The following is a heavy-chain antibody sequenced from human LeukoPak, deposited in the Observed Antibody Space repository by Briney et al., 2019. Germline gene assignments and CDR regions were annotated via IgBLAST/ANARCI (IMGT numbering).Heavy chain of an antibody. J-gene: IGHJ4*02. Sequence: ASVKVSCKASGYTFTTYDINRVRQATGQGLEWMGWMNPNSGNTGYAQKFQGRVTMTRNSSITSAYMELSSLRSEDTAVYYCARRHGRCSDGSCYYADYWGQGTLVTVSS. CDR2: MNPNSGNT. CDR3: ARRHGRCSDGSCYYADY. V-gene: IGHV1-8*01. CDR1: GYTFTTYD. D-gene: IGHD2-15*01.